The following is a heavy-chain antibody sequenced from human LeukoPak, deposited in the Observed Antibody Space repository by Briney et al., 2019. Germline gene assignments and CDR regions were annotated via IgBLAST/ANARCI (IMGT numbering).Heavy chain of an antibody. D-gene: IGHD1-26*01. CDR1: GGSFSGYY. CDR3: ARGLGKYLLYGMDV. V-gene: IGHV4-34*01. J-gene: IGHJ6*02. Sequence: SETLSLTCAVYGGSFSGYYWSWIRQPPGKGLEWIGEINHSGSTNYNPSLKSRVTISVDTSKNQFSLKLSSVTAADTAVYSCARGLGKYLLYGMDVWGQGTTVTVS. CDR2: INHSGST.